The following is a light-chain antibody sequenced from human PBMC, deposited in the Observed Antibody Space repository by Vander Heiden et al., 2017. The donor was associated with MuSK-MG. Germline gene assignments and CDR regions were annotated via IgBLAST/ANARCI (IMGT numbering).Light chain of an antibody. Sequence: DIVMTQSPDSLAVSLGERATINCKTSQSVLYSSNNKKYLAWYQQKPGQPPKLLIHWASTRESGVPDRFSGSGSGTDFTLTISSLQAEDVAVYYCQQDDSTPITFGGGTKVEIK. CDR2: WAS. J-gene: IGKJ4*01. CDR3: QQDDSTPIT. V-gene: IGKV4-1*01. CDR1: QSVLYSSNNKKY.